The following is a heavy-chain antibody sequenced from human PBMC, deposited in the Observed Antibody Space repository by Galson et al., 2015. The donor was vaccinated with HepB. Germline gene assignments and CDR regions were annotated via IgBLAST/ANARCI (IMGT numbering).Heavy chain of an antibody. CDR1: GFTFTSSA. CDR2: IVVGSGNT. J-gene: IGHJ6*02. Sequence: SVKVSCKASGFTFTSSAVQWVRQARGQRLEWIGWIVVGSGNTNYAQKFQERVTITRDMSTSTAYMELSSLRSEDTAVYYCAADLWQWLVDDHGMDVWGQGTTVTVSS. V-gene: IGHV1-58*01. CDR3: AADLWQWLVDDHGMDV. D-gene: IGHD6-19*01.